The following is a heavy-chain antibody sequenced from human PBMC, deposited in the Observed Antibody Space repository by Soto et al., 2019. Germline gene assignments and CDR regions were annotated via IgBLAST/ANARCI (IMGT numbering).Heavy chain of an antibody. D-gene: IGHD2-15*01. CDR3: ARAPYRGANARGAFDI. Sequence: QVQLQESGPGLVKPSQTLSLTCTVSGGSIGSGDYYWSWIRQPPGKGLEWIGYIYYSGSTYYNPSLKSRRNISVDTSKNQFSLKLNSVTAADTALYYCARAPYRGANARGAFDIWGQGTMVHVSS. CDR1: GGSIGSGDYY. J-gene: IGHJ3*02. CDR2: IYYSGST. V-gene: IGHV4-30-4*01.